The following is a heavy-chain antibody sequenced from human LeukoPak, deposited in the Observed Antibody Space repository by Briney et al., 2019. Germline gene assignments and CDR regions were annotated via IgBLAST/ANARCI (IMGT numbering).Heavy chain of an antibody. CDR2: ISASSGTT. Sequence: GGSLRLSCAASGFTFSNYAMSWVRQAPGKGLEWVSAISASSGTTYYADSVKGRFTISRDNSKNTLDLQMNSRRAEDKAVYYCTKRSVGYDFWSGVDYWGQGTLVTVSS. J-gene: IGHJ4*02. CDR3: TKRSVGYDFWSGVDY. CDR1: GFTFSNYA. D-gene: IGHD3-3*01. V-gene: IGHV3-23*01.